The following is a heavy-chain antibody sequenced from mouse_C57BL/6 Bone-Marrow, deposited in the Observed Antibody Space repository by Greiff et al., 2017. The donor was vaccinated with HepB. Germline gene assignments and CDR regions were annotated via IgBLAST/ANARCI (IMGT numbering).Heavy chain of an antibody. J-gene: IGHJ3*01. CDR3: ARRSNYEGGFAY. CDR1: GYTFTTYP. Sequence: QVQLKESGAELVKPGASVKMSCKASGYTFTTYPIEWMKQNHGKSLEWIGNFHPYNDDTKYNEKFKCKATLTVEKSSSTVYLELSRLTSDDSAVYYCARRSNYEGGFAYWGQGTLVTVSA. CDR2: FHPYNDDT. D-gene: IGHD2-5*01. V-gene: IGHV1-47*01.